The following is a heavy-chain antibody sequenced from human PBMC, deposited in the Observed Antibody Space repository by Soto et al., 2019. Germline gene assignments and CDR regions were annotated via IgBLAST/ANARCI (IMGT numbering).Heavy chain of an antibody. CDR3: ARSYYDSTGFAVDP. V-gene: IGHV4-59*02. CDR1: GASVSHGY. D-gene: IGHD3-22*01. CDR2: MYFGGSF. J-gene: IGHJ5*02. Sequence: QMQLQASGPGLVKPSETLSLTCNVSGASVSHGYWSWIRRPPGKGLEWIVFMYFGGSFNYNPSLTSRASLSVETSKNQFSMKLTSVTASDTAVYYCARSYYDSTGFAVDPWGQGTLVTVSS.